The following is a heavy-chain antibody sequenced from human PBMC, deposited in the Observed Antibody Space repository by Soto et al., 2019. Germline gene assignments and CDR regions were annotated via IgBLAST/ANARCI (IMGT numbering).Heavy chain of an antibody. CDR1: GGSISSYY. V-gene: IGHV4-59*08. J-gene: IGHJ6*02. CDR3: ARLTYCSSTSCYGGNYYYGMDV. Sequence: QVQLQESGPGLVKPSETLSLTCTVSGGSISSYYWSWIRQPPGKGLEWIGYIYYSGSTNYNPSLKSRVTISVDTSKNQFSLKLSSVTAADTAVYYCARLTYCSSTSCYGGNYYYGMDVWGQGTTVTVSS. CDR2: IYYSGST. D-gene: IGHD2-2*01.